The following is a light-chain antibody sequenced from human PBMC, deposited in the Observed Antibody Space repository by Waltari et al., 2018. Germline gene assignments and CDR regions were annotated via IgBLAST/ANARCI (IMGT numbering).Light chain of an antibody. J-gene: IGKJ1*01. CDR3: QQYYSTPWT. CDR1: QSLLYKSNNKNY. V-gene: IGKV4-1*01. CDR2: WAS. Sequence: TVMTQSPDSLAVSLGERATIHCKSSQSLLYKSNNKNYLAWYQQKPGQPPKLLIYWASTRESGVPDRFSGSGSGTDFTLTISSLQAEDVAVYYCQQYYSTPWTFGQGTKVEVK.